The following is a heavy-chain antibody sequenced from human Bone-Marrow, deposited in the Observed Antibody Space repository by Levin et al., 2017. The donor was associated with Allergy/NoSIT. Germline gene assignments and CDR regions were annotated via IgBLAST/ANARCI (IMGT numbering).Heavy chain of an antibody. D-gene: IGHD4-17*01. CDR3: ARSGLYGDYGDY. CDR2: IYYSGST. CDR1: GGSIRSGGYY. V-gene: IGHV4-31*03. J-gene: IGHJ4*02. Sequence: SQTLSLTCTVSGGSIRSGGYYWSWIRQHPGKGLEWIGYIYYSGSTYYNPSLKSRVTISVDTSKNQFSLKLSSVTAADTAVYYCARSGLYGDYGDYWGQGTLVTVSS.